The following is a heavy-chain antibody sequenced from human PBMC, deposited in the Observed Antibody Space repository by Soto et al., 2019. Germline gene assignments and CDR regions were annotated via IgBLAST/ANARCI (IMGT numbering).Heavy chain of an antibody. CDR3: ARDVGYCSSTSCYGRAFDI. CDR1: GGSISSGGYY. J-gene: IGHJ3*02. Sequence: SETLSLTCTVSGGSISSGGYYWSWIRQHPGKGLEWIGYIYYSGSTYYNPSLKSRVTISVGTSKNQFSLKLSSVTAADTAVYYCARDVGYCSSTSCYGRAFDIWGQGTMVTVSS. D-gene: IGHD2-2*03. V-gene: IGHV4-31*03. CDR2: IYYSGST.